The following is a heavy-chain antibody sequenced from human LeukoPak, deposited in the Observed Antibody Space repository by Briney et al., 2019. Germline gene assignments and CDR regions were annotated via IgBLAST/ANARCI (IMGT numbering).Heavy chain of an antibody. CDR2: INHSGST. Sequence: SETLSLTCAVYGGSLSGYYWSWIRQPPGKGLEWIGEINHSGSTNYNPSLKSRVTISVDTSKNQFSLKLSSVTAADTAVYYCARAPRRAYYYGSGSFDYWGQGTLVTVSS. CDR1: GGSLSGYY. D-gene: IGHD3-10*01. J-gene: IGHJ4*02. CDR3: ARAPRRAYYYGSGSFDY. V-gene: IGHV4-34*01.